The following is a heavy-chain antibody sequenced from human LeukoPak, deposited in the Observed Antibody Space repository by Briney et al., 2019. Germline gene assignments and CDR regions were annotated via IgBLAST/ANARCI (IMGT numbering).Heavy chain of an antibody. V-gene: IGHV1-2*02. CDR3: ARDVAVAGLRDY. D-gene: IGHD6-19*01. CDR2: INPNSGGT. Sequence: ASVKVSCKASGYTFTGYYMHWVRQAPGQGLEWMGWINPNSGGTNYAQKFQGRVTMTRDTSISTAYMELSRLRSDDTAVYYCARDVAVAGLRDYWGQGTLVTVSS. J-gene: IGHJ4*02. CDR1: GYTFTGYY.